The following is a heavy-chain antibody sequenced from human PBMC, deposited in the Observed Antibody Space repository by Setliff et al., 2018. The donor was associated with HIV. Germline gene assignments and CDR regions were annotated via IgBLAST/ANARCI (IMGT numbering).Heavy chain of an antibody. CDR2: ISGSGDNT. CDR1: GFTFSSYA. D-gene: IGHD6-13*01. Sequence: GGSLRLSCAASGFTFSSYAMSWVRQAPGKGLEWVSAISGSGDNTYYADSVKGRFTISRDNSRDTLYLQMNSLRVEDTAIYFCAKTIAALDYWGQGTLVTVSS. J-gene: IGHJ4*02. CDR3: AKTIAALDY. V-gene: IGHV3-23*01.